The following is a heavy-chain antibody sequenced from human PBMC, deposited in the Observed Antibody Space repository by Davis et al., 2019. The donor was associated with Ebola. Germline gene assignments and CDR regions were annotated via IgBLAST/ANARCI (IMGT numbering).Heavy chain of an antibody. CDR2: VSHSERER. Sequence: GEFLKIPCAASGFIFRNYAMHWVRQAPGKGLEWVAVVSHSERERFYADSVNGRFTISRDNSENPLYLQMNSLTADDTSVYYCARAGFDEVLDYWRQGTAVTVSS. J-gene: IGHJ4*02. V-gene: IGHV3-30*04. CDR1: GFIFRNYA. CDR3: ARAGFDEVLDY. D-gene: IGHD3-3*01.